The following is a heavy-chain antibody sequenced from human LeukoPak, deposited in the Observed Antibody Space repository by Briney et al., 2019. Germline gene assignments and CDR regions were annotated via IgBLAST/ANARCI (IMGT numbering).Heavy chain of an antibody. V-gene: IGHV4-39*07. J-gene: IGHJ4*02. CDR2: IYYSGST. CDR3: ARDDPRKRGGYDLVFDY. D-gene: IGHD5-12*01. CDR1: GGSISSSSYY. Sequence: SETLSLTCTVSGGSISSSSYYWGWIRQPPGKGLEWIGSIYYSGSTYYNPSLKSRVTISVDTSKNQFSLKLSSVTAADTAVYYCARDDPRKRGGYDLVFDYWGQGTLVTVSS.